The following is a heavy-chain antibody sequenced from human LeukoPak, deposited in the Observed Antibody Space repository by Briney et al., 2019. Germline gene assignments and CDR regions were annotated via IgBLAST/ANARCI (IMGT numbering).Heavy chain of an antibody. D-gene: IGHD2-2*01. CDR3: AKDLRRYCSSTSCNYMDV. V-gene: IGHV3-30*02. J-gene: IGHJ6*03. CDR2: IRYDGSNK. Sequence: PGGSLRLSCAASGFTFSSYGMHWVRQAPGKGLEWVAFIRYDGSNKYYADSVKGRFTISRDNSKNTLYLQMNSLRAEDTAVYYCAKDLRRYCSSTSCNYMDVWGKGTTVTISS. CDR1: GFTFSSYG.